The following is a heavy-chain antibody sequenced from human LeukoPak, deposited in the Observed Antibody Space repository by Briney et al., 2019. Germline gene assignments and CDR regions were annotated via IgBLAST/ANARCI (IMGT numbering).Heavy chain of an antibody. CDR1: GFTFSSYS. D-gene: IGHD1-7*01. V-gene: IGHV3-23*01. J-gene: IGHJ4*02. CDR2: ISGSGGST. Sequence: GGSLRLSCAASGFTFSSYSMNWVRQAPGKGLEWVSAISGSGGSTYYADSVKGRFTISRDNSKNTLYLQMNSLRAEDTAVYYCAKHRTDTLPITGTFPYDYWGQGTLVTVSS. CDR3: AKHRTDTLPITGTFPYDY.